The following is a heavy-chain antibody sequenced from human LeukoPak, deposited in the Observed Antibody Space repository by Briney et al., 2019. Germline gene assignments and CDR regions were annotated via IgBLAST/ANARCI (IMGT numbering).Heavy chain of an antibody. D-gene: IGHD3-10*01. CDR3: AREGRYYGSGSHRDGFDI. CDR2: ISRSVRTI. Sequence: GGSLRLSCAASGFTVSSYEMNWVRQAPGKGLEWVSFISRSVRTIYYADSVKGRFTISRDNAKNSLYLQMNSLTAEDTAIYYCAREGRYYGSGSHRDGFDIWGQGTMVTVSS. V-gene: IGHV3-48*03. CDR1: GFTVSSYE. J-gene: IGHJ3*02.